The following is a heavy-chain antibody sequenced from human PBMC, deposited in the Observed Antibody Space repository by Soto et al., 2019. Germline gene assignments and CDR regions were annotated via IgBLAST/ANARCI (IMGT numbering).Heavy chain of an antibody. CDR2: IYYRGNA. D-gene: IGHD3-9*01. CDR1: DDSITRDKYY. Sequence: QLQLQESGPGLVKPSETLSLTCSVSDDSITRDKYYWGWIRQPPGKCLEWIGSIYYRGNAYYNPSLHTRVTISLDKSQSQFSLKMNSVTAADSAVYFCARLAGLATVSYYFDFWGPGALVTVSS. V-gene: IGHV4-39*01. CDR3: ARLAGLATVSYYFDF. J-gene: IGHJ4*02.